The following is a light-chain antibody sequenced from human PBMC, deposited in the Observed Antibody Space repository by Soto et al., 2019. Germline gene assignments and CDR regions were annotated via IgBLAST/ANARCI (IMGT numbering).Light chain of an antibody. CDR2: TAS. J-gene: IGKJ4*01. Sequence: DIQMTQSPSTLSASVGDRVTITCRASQSISDWLAWYQQKPGKAPTLLIYTASNLNSGVPSRFSGSRSGTEFPLTISSLQPDDFATYYCQQYDSSSGLTFGGGTKVEIK. CDR1: QSISDW. CDR3: QQYDSSSGLT. V-gene: IGKV1-5*03.